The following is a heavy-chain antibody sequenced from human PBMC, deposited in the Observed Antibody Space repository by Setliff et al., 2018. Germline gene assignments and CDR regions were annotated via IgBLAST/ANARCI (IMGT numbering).Heavy chain of an antibody. Sequence: SVKVSCKASGYTFTSYDINWVRQATGQGLEWMGRIIPIFGTANYAQKFQGRVTITADKSTSTAYMELSSLRSEDTAVYYCATDSSDYDFWSGYSRPFGYWGQGTLVTVSS. V-gene: IGHV1-69*06. CDR3: ATDSSDYDFWSGYSRPFGY. D-gene: IGHD3-3*01. CDR1: GYTFTSYD. CDR2: IIPIFGTA. J-gene: IGHJ4*02.